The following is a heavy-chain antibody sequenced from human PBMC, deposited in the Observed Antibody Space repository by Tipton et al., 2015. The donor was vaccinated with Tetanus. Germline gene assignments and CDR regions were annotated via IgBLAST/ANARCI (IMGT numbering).Heavy chain of an antibody. D-gene: IGHD2-2*01. V-gene: IGHV4-59*08. J-gene: IGHJ4*02. CDR2: IYYSGST. CDR3: ARQCVVPAAENDYGDNAFDS. Sequence: VWGFSVNTYLMTWVRQAPGKGLEWIGYIYYSGSTNYNPSLKSRVTISVDTSKNQFSLKLSSVTAADTAVYYCARQCVVPAAENDYGDNAFDSWGQGTLVTVSS. CDR1: GFSVNTYL.